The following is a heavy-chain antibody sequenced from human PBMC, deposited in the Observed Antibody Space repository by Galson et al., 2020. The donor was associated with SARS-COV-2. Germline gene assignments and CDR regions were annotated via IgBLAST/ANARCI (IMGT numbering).Heavy chain of an antibody. V-gene: IGHV3-33*01. CDR2: IWYDGSNK. CDR1: GFPFRSYG. CDR3: ARDQWVRGYYDSSGYYYGPSGDYYYGMDV. Sequence: QLGESLKISCAASGFPFRSYGMHWVRPAPGKGLEWVAVIWYDGSNKYYADSVKGRFTIPRDNSKNTPYLQKNSLRAEDTAVYYCARDQWVRGYYDSSGYYYGPSGDYYYGMDVWGQGTTVTVSS. D-gene: IGHD3-22*01. J-gene: IGHJ6*02.